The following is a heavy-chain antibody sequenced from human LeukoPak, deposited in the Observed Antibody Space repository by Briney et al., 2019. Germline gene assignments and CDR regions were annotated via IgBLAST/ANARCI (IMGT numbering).Heavy chain of an antibody. V-gene: IGHV3-66*01. CDR1: DGSISSSSYY. J-gene: IGHJ4*02. Sequence: PSETLSLTCTVSDGSISSSSYYWGWIRQPPGKGLEWVSIIYSDGSTYYRDSVKGRFTISRDNSKNTLYLQMNSLRAEDTAVYYCAREGLRLGALSLYIDSWGQGTLVTVSS. CDR2: IYSDGST. CDR3: AREGLRLGALSLYIDS. D-gene: IGHD3-16*02.